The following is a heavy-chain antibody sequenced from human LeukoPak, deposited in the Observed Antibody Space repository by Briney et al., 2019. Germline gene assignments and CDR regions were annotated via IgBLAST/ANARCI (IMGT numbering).Heavy chain of an antibody. Sequence: SVKVSCKASGGTFSSYAISWVRQAPGQGLEWMGGIIPIFGTANYAQKFQGRVTITADKSTSTAYMELSSLRSEDTAVYYCARVEQLVQANWFDPWGQGTPVTVSS. CDR2: IIPIFGTA. V-gene: IGHV1-69*06. CDR1: GGTFSSYA. CDR3: ARVEQLVQANWFDP. J-gene: IGHJ5*02. D-gene: IGHD6-13*01.